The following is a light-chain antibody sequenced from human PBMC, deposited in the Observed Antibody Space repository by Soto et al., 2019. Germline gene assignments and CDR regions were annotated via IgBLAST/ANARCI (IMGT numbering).Light chain of an antibody. J-gene: IGKJ2*01. CDR3: QQRSNWPLYT. Sequence: EIVLTQSPATLSLSPGERATLSCRASQSVSRKLAWYQQKPGQAPRLLIYDASHRATGIPARFSGSGSGTDFTLTISSLEPEDFAVYYCQQRSNWPLYTFGQGTKLEIK. CDR1: QSVSRK. CDR2: DAS. V-gene: IGKV3-11*01.